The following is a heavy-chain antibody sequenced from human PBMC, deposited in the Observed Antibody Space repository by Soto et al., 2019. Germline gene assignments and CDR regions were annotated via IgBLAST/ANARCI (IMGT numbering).Heavy chain of an antibody. J-gene: IGHJ4*02. CDR1: GFSFSSLE. D-gene: IGHD5-18*01. CDR3: ARENSVQAWLHHFDH. CDR2: ISDDGASI. V-gene: IGHV3-48*03. Sequence: PXGSLRLSCEASGFSFSSLEMNWVRQAPGRGLEWVSYISDDGASIYYADSLKGRFTISRDNAKNSLSLQMNNLRAEDTAVYYCARENSVQAWLHHFDHWGLGTLVTVSS.